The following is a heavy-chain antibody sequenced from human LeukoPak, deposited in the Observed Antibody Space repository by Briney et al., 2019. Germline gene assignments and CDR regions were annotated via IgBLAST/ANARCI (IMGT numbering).Heavy chain of an antibody. CDR2: INHSGST. CDR3: ARGHHWNIDY. V-gene: IGHV4-34*01. CDR1: GGSFSGYY. D-gene: IGHD1-1*01. Sequence: PSETLSLTCAVYGGSFSGYYWSWIRQPPGNGLEWIGEINHSGSTNYNPSLKSRVTISVDTSKNQFSLKLSSVTAADTAVYYCARGHHWNIDYWGQGTLVTVSS. J-gene: IGHJ4*02.